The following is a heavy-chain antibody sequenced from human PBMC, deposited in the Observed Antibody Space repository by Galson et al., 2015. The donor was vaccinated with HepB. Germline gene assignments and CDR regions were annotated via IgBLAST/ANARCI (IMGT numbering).Heavy chain of an antibody. V-gene: IGHV3-23*01. J-gene: IGHJ5*02. CDR1: GFTFSSYA. Sequence: SLRLSCAASGFTFSSYAMSWVRQAPGKGLEWVSAISGSGGSTYYADSVKGRFTISRDNSKNTLYLQMNSLRAEDTAVYYCARDCPMWELRQRPCTGWFDPWGQGTLVTVSS. CDR2: ISGSGGST. D-gene: IGHD1-26*01. CDR3: ARDCPMWELRQRPCTGWFDP.